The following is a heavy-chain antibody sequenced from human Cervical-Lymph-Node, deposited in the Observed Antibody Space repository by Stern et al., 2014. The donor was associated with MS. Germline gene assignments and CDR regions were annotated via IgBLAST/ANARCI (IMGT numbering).Heavy chain of an antibody. CDR1: GDSIRTYF. Sequence: VQLVESGPGLLKPSETLSLTCTVSGDSIRTYFWTWIRQSPGKTLEWIGYIYSSGSTDYNPSLKSRVTMSLDPANKQFSLKLSSVTAADTAVYFCARKADWGDYFDYWGQGTLVTVSS. J-gene: IGHJ4*02. CDR2: IYSSGST. D-gene: IGHD7-27*01. V-gene: IGHV4-59*08. CDR3: ARKADWGDYFDY.